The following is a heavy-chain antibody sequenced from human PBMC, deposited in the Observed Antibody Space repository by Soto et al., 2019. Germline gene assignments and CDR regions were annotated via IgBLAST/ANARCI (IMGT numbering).Heavy chain of an antibody. Sequence: HGESLKISCKGSGYSFSTYWIGWVRQMPGKGLEWMGIIYPGDSDTRYSPSFQGQVTISADKSISTAYLQWNSLKASDTAMYYCARPGYRDYDLANYGMDVWGQGTTVTVSS. CDR3: ARPGYRDYDLANYGMDV. CDR1: GYSFSTYW. D-gene: IGHD5-12*01. V-gene: IGHV5-51*01. J-gene: IGHJ6*02. CDR2: IYPGDSDT.